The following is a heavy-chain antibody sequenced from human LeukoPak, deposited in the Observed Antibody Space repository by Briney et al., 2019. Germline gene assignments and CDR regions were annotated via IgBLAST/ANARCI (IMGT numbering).Heavy chain of an antibody. V-gene: IGHV3-30*03. Sequence: GRSLRLSCAASGFTFSSYGMHWVRQAPGKGLEWVAVISYDGSNKYYADSVKGRFTISRDNSKNTLFLQMNSLRTEDTAVYFCARWGNDYSQFDSWGQGTLVTVS. CDR3: ARWGNDYSQFDS. CDR2: ISYDGSNK. CDR1: GFTFSSYG. J-gene: IGHJ4*02. D-gene: IGHD4-11*01.